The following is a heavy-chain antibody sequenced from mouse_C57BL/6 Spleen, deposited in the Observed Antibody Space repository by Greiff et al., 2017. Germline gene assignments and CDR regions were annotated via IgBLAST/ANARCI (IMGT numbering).Heavy chain of an antibody. CDR3: ARVGDYYYGSSYVD. CDR2: IYPGDGDT. CDR1: GYAFSSSW. D-gene: IGHD1-1*01. J-gene: IGHJ2*01. V-gene: IGHV1-82*01. Sequence: QVQLQQSGPELVKPGASVKISCKASGYAFSSSWMNWVKQRPGKGLEWIGRIYPGDGDTNYNGKFKGKATLTADKSSSTAYMQLSSLTSEDSAVYCCARVGDYYYGSSYVDWGQGTTLTVSS.